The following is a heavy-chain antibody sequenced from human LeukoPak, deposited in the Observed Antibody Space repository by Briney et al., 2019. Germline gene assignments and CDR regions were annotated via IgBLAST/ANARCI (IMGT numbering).Heavy chain of an antibody. J-gene: IGHJ4*02. Sequence: SETLSLTCGVSGYSISSGYYWGWIRQPPGKGLEWIGSIYHSGSTYYNPSLKSRVTISVDTSKNQFSLKLSSVTAADTAVYYCARRGSGSFTNWGQGTLVTVSS. CDR1: GYSISSGYY. V-gene: IGHV4-38-2*01. D-gene: IGHD1-26*01. CDR2: IYHSGST. CDR3: ARRGSGSFTN.